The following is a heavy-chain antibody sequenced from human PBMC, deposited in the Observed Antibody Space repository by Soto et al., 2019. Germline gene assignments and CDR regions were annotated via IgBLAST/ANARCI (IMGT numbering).Heavy chain of an antibody. CDR3: ATLAAAYLDY. CDR1: GFTFSSYG. Sequence: GGSLRLSCAASGFTFSSYGMHWVRQAPGKGLEWVAVIWYDGSNKYYADSVKGRFTISRDNSKNTLYLQVNSLRAEDTAVYYCATLAAAYLDYWGQGTLVTVSS. V-gene: IGHV3-33*01. J-gene: IGHJ4*02. D-gene: IGHD6-13*01. CDR2: IWYDGSNK.